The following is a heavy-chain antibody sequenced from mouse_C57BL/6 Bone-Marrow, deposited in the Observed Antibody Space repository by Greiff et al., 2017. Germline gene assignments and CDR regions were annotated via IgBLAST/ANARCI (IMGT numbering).Heavy chain of an antibody. J-gene: IGHJ3*01. Sequence: EVHLVESGGDLVKPGGSLKLSCAASGFTFSSYGMSWVRQTPDKRLEWVATISSGGSYTYYPDSVKGRFTISRDNAKNTLYLQMSSLKSEDTAMYYCARRGYGPWFAYWGQGTLVTVSA. D-gene: IGHD1-1*01. CDR1: GFTFSSYG. V-gene: IGHV5-6*01. CDR2: ISSGGSYT. CDR3: ARRGYGPWFAY.